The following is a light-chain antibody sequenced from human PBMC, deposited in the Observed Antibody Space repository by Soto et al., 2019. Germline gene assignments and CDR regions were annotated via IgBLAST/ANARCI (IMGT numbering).Light chain of an antibody. CDR1: SSDVGGYNL. Sequence: QSALTQPASVSGSPGQSITMSCTGTSSDVGGYNLVSWYQNHPGKAPKLLIYEDNKRPSGVSNRFSGSKSGNTASLTISGLQAEDESDYYCCSYAGSSTVIFGGGTQLTVL. CDR3: CSYAGSSTVI. J-gene: IGLJ2*01. CDR2: EDN. V-gene: IGLV2-23*01.